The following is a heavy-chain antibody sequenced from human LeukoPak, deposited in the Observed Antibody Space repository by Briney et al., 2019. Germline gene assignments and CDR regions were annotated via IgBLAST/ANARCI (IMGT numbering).Heavy chain of an antibody. CDR3: ARRGRLVDY. D-gene: IGHD2-15*01. CDR2: ITDSGGGT. Sequence: GGPLRLSCAASGFTFSNYVMSWVRQAPGKGLEWVSVITDSGGGTFYADSVKGRFTISRDNSRDTLYLQMNSLRAEDTAVYFCARRGRLVDYWGQGTLVTVSS. J-gene: IGHJ4*02. CDR1: GFTFSNYV. V-gene: IGHV3-23*01.